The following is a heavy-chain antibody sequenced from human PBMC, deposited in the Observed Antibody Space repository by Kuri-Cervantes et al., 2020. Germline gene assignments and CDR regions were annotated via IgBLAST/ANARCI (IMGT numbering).Heavy chain of an antibody. CDR3: ARFHSAAGKEVCDY. CDR2: ISYDGSNK. D-gene: IGHD6-13*01. J-gene: IGHJ4*02. V-gene: IGHV3-30*03. CDR1: GFTFSSYS. Sequence: CPASGFTFSSYSMNWVRQAPGKGLEWVAVISYDGSNKYYADSVKGRFTISRDNSKNTLYLQMNSLRAEDAAVYYCARFHSAAGKEVCDYWGQGTLVTVSS.